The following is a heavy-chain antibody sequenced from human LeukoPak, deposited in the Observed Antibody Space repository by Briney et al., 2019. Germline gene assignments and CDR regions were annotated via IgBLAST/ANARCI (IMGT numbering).Heavy chain of an antibody. CDR3: ARDIASSGYYFDY. D-gene: IGHD3-22*01. CDR1: GFTFSSYW. CDR2: IKQDGSGK. J-gene: IGHJ4*02. V-gene: IGHV3-7*01. Sequence: PGGSLRLSCAASGFTFSSYWMSWVRQAPGKGLEWVANIKQDGSGKYYVDSVKGRFTISRDNAKNSLYLQMNSLRAEDTAVYYCARDIASSGYYFDYWGQGTLVTVSS.